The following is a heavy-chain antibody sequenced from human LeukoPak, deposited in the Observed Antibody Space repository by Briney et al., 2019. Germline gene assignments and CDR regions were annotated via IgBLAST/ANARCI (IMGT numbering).Heavy chain of an antibody. CDR1: GYTFTYRY. CDR3: ASSYCSSTSCYQYWFDP. V-gene: IGHV1-45*02. CDR2: ITPFNGNT. D-gene: IGHD2-2*01. Sequence: ASVKVSCKASGYTFTYRYLHWVRQAPGQALEWMGWITPFNGNTNYAQKFQDGVTITRDRSMSTAYMELSSLRSEDTAMYYCASSYCSSTSCYQYWFDPWGQGTLVTVSS. J-gene: IGHJ5*02.